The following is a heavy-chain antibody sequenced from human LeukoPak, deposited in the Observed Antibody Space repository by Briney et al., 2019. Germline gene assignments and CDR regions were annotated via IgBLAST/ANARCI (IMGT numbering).Heavy chain of an antibody. CDR2: ISGSGGST. CDR1: GFTFSSYA. D-gene: IGHD6-13*01. CDR3: ANLPIQPLVPPRFDY. Sequence: PGGSLRLSCAASGFTFSSYAMSWVRQAPGKGLEWVSAISGSGGSTYYADSVKGRFTISRDNSKKRLYLQMNSLRAEDLAVYYCANLPIQPLVPPRFDYWGQGTLVTVCS. J-gene: IGHJ4*02. V-gene: IGHV3-23*01.